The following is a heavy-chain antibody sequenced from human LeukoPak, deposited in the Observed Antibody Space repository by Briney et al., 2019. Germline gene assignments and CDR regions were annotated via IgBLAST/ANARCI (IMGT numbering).Heavy chain of an antibody. CDR1: GGSFSPYY. CDR3: ARGGFYCGGGCYVDY. V-gene: IGHV4-34*01. Sequence: SETLSLTCAVYGGSFSPYYWSWIRQPPGKGLEWIGEINHSGSTNYNPSLKSRVTISVDTSKNQFSLRLSSVTAADTAVYYCARGGFYCGGGCYVDYWGQGTLVTVSS. J-gene: IGHJ4*02. CDR2: INHSGST. D-gene: IGHD2-21*02.